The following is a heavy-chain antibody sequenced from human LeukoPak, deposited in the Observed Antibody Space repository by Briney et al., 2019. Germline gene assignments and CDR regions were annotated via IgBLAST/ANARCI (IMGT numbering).Heavy chain of an antibody. V-gene: IGHV4-59*01. CDR2: IYYSGST. CDR3: ARAASSWSLDY. J-gene: IGHJ4*02. Sequence: SETLSLTCTVFGVSISSYYWSWVRQHPGKGLEWIGYIYYSGSTNYTPSLKSRVTISVDTSKNQFSLKLSSVIAADTAVYYCARAASSWSLDYWGQGTLVTVSS. D-gene: IGHD6-13*01. CDR1: GVSISSYY.